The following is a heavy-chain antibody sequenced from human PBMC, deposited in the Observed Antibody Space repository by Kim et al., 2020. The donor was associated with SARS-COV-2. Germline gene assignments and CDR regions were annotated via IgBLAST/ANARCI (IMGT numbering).Heavy chain of an antibody. J-gene: IGHJ5*02. CDR3: ARETGGESSSSWYLGWFDP. Sequence: GGSLRLSCAASGFTFSSYWMSWVRQAPGKGLEWVANIKQDGSEKYYVDSVKGRFTISRDNAKNSLYLQMNSLRAEDTAVYYCARETGGESSSSWYLGWFDPWGQGTLVTVSS. CDR1: GFTFSSYW. V-gene: IGHV3-7*03. D-gene: IGHD6-13*01. CDR2: IKQDGSEK.